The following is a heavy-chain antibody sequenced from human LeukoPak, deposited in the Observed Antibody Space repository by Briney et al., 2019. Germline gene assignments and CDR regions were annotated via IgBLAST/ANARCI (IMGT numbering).Heavy chain of an antibody. V-gene: IGHV3-30*18. Sequence: GGSLRLSCVASVYTFSDYGMHWVRQAPGKGLDWGAVISYGGGNKHFADSVKCRFTISRDNSRNTLYLEMYSLRAEDTAVYYCAEERRSSSWYFDHWGQGTLVTVSS. CDR2: ISYGGGNK. D-gene: IGHD6-13*01. CDR1: VYTFSDYG. CDR3: AEERRSSSWYFDH. J-gene: IGHJ4*02.